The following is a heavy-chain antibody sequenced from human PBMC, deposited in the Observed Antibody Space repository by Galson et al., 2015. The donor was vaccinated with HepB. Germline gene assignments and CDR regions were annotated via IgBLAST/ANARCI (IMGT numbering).Heavy chain of an antibody. CDR2: IIPLFTTS. Sequence: SVKVSCKASGGTFNSYAISWVRQAPGQGLEWMGGIIPLFTTSKYAQKFQGRVTITADESTSTAYMELSSLRSEDTAVYYCARGTLSQYGMDVWGQGTTVTVSS. V-gene: IGHV1-69*13. D-gene: IGHD1/OR15-1a*01. CDR3: ARGTLSQYGMDV. J-gene: IGHJ6*02. CDR1: GGTFNSYA.